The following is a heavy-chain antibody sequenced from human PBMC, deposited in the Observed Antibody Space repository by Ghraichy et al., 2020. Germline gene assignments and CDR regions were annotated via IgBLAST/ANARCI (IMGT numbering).Heavy chain of an antibody. CDR1: GFTFSSYA. V-gene: IGHV3-23*01. D-gene: IGHD3-10*01. CDR3: AKAAIGDSGTYGVVAY. Sequence: GGSLRLSCAASGFTFSSYAMNWVRQAPGKGLEWVSAISGSGGSTYSADSVKGRFTISRDNSKNTLFLQVNSLRAEDTALYYCAKAAIGDSGTYGVVAYWGQGTLVTVSS. J-gene: IGHJ4*02. CDR2: ISGSGGST.